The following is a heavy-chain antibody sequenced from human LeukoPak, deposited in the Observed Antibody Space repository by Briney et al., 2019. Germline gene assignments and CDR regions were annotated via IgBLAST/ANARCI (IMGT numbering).Heavy chain of an antibody. CDR1: GGSFSGYY. D-gene: IGHD2-15*01. CDR2: INHSGST. CDR3: ARHGSYCSGGSCYSLMRRWFDP. V-gene: IGHV4-34*01. J-gene: IGHJ5*02. Sequence: SETLSLTCAVYGGSFSGYYWSWIRQPPGKGLEWIGEINHSGSTNYNPSLKSRVTISVDTSKNQFSLKLSSVTAADTAVYYCARHGSYCSGGSCYSLMRRWFDPWGQGTLVTVSS.